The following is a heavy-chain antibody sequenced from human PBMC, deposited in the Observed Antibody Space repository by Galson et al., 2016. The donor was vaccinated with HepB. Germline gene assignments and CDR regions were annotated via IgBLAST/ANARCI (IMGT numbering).Heavy chain of an antibody. CDR1: GASISDSNW. V-gene: IGHV4-4*02. CDR3: ARAAIILGARMVFDP. Sequence: ETLSLTCAVSGASISDSNWWTWVRHVPGKGLEWIGEIYHTGTSNNNPFPSSRFTLSVDKSRNQFSLNLTSVTAADTAVYYCARAAIILGARMVFDPWGQGILVTVSS. CDR2: IYHTGTS. D-gene: IGHD4/OR15-4a*01. J-gene: IGHJ5*02.